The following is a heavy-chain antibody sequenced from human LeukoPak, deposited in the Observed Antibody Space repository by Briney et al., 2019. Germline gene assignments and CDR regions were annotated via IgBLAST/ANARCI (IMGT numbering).Heavy chain of an antibody. CDR3: ARDPPQKPNSSSPY. V-gene: IGHV1-69*04. J-gene: IGHJ4*02. D-gene: IGHD6-13*01. CDR1: GGTFSSYA. Sequence: SVKVSCKASGGTFSSYAISWVRQAPGQGLEWMGRIIPILGIANYAQKFQGRVTITADKSTSTAYMELSSLRSEDTAVYYCARDPPQKPNSSSPYWGQGTLVTVSS. CDR2: IIPILGIA.